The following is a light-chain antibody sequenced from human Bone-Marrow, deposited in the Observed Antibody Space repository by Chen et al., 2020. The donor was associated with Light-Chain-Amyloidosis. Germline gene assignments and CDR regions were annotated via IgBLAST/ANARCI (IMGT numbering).Light chain of an antibody. V-gene: IGLV3-25*03. J-gene: IGLJ2*01. Sequence: SYELTQPPPVSVSPGQTARITCSGVDLPTKYAYGYQQKPGQAPVLVIHRDTERPSGISERFSGSSSGTTATLTISGVQAEDEADYHCQSADSSGTYEVIFGGGTKLTVL. CDR2: RDT. CDR1: DLPTKY. CDR3: QSADSSGTYEVI.